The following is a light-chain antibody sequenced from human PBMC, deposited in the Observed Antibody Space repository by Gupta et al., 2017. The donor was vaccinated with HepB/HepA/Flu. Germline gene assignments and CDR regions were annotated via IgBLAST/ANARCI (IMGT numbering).Light chain of an antibody. CDR2: GAS. Sequence: IVLTQSPDTLSLSPGERATLSCRASQTISNNYVTWYQQKPGQAPRLLVYGASTRATGIPDRFSGSGAGTDFTLTIDRLEPEDFAVYFCQQYRRSPTFGGGTKVEI. V-gene: IGKV3-20*01. J-gene: IGKJ4*01. CDR3: QQYRRSPT. CDR1: QTISNNY.